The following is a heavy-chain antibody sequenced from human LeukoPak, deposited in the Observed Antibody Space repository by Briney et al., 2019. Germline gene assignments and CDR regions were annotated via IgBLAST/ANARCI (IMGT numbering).Heavy chain of an antibody. CDR3: ARRRYYHSTGLLD. CDR1: GDSISSSSYY. CDR2: IYYSGSS. V-gene: IGHV4-39*01. Sequence: SETLSLTCTVSGDSISSSSYYWGWVRQPPGKGLEWIGDIYYSGSSYYSPSLKSRVTISLDTSKNQFSLKLRSVTAADTAVYYCARRRYYHSTGLLDWGQGSLVSVSS. D-gene: IGHD2-8*01. J-gene: IGHJ1*01.